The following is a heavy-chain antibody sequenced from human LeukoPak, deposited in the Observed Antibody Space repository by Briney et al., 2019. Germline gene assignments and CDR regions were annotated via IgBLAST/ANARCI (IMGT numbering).Heavy chain of an antibody. CDR3: ARSRVVVPAATAPPIGDWFDP. Sequence: GASVKVSCKASGYTFTGYYMHWVRQAPGQGLEWMGWINPNSGGTNYAQKFQGRVTMTRDTSISTAYMELSRLRSDDTAVYYCARSRVVVPAATAPPIGDWFDPWGQGTLVTVSS. CDR1: GYTFTGYY. D-gene: IGHD2-2*01. CDR2: INPNSGGT. J-gene: IGHJ5*02. V-gene: IGHV1-2*02.